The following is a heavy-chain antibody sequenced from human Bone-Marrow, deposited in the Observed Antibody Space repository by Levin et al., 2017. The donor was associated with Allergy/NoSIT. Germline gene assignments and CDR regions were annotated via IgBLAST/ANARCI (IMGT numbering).Heavy chain of an antibody. CDR1: GYSISSGYY. CDR3: IRGYSNDF. V-gene: IGHV4-38-2*01. J-gene: IGHJ4*02. D-gene: IGHD3-10*01. CDR2: IYHSGTT. Sequence: SETLSLTCAVSGYSISSGYYWGWIRQPPGKGLEWIGSIYHSGTTHYNPSLKSRVTISVDTSKNQLSLKLTSVTAADTAVYYCIRGYSNDFWGQGTLVTVSS.